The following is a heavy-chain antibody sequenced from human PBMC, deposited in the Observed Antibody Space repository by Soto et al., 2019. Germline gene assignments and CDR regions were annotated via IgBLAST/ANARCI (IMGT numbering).Heavy chain of an antibody. D-gene: IGHD6-25*01. J-gene: IGHJ5*02. Sequence: QLKLQESGPGLVKPSDTLSLTCTVSGGSISSSDFYWGWLRQTPGKGLEFIGSIYYSGSTHYNPSLTKRLTLSVDTPQNQFSRKLHSVTDAHTAGSYCAVVDSIGIWFDPWGEGDRVTVSS. CDR2: IYYSGST. CDR1: GGSISSSDFY. V-gene: IGHV4-39*01. CDR3: AVVDSIGIWFDP.